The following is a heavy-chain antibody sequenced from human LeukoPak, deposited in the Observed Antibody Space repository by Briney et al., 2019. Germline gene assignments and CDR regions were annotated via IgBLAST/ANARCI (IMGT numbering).Heavy chain of an antibody. V-gene: IGHV3-23*01. CDR3: AKNTLASAASVDN. CDR2: TSGSGGTT. J-gene: IGHJ4*02. Sequence: PGGSLRLSCAASGFTFSNYASTWVRQAPGRGLEWVSVTSGSGGTTYYADSVRGRFSISRDNSKNTLYLQMNNLRTEDTAVYYCAKNTLASAASVDNWGQGTLVTVSS. D-gene: IGHD6-13*01. CDR1: GFTFSNYA.